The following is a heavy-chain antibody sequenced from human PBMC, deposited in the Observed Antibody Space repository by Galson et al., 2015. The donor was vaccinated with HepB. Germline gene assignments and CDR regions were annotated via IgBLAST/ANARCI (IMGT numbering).Heavy chain of an antibody. J-gene: IGHJ5*02. Sequence: SLRLSCAASGFTFSSYSMNWVRQAPGKGLEWVSSISTSSSYIYYADSVKGRFTTSRDNAKNSLYLQMNSLRAEDTAVSYCATGKVGRVAATDPRGQGTLVTGPS. CDR1: GFTFSSYS. D-gene: IGHD1-26*01. CDR2: ISTSSSYI. V-gene: IGHV3-21*01. CDR3: ATGKVGRVAATDP.